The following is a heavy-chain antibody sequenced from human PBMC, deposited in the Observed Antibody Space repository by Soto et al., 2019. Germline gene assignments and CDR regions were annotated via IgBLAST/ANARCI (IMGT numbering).Heavy chain of an antibody. CDR2: IYYSGST. CDR3: ARQVSARLVPFDY. J-gene: IGHJ4*02. CDR1: GGSISSYY. Sequence: SETLSLTCTVSGGSISSYYWSWIRQSPGKGLEWIGYIYYSGSTSYNPSLKSRVTISVDTSKNQFSLKLSSVTAADTAVYYCARQVSARLVPFDYWGQGTLVTVSS. V-gene: IGHV4-59*08. D-gene: IGHD2-21*02.